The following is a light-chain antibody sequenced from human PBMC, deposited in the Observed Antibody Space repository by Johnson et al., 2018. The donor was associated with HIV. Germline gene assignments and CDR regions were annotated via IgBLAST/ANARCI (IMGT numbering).Light chain of an antibody. Sequence: PVLTQPPSVSAAPGQKVTISCSGSSSNIGNNYVSWYQQLPGTAPKLLIYDNNKRPSGIPDRFSGSKSGTSATLGITGLQTGDEADYDCGTWDSSLSAYVFGTGTKVTVL. J-gene: IGLJ1*01. V-gene: IGLV1-51*01. CDR1: SSNIGNNY. CDR2: DNN. CDR3: GTWDSSLSAYV.